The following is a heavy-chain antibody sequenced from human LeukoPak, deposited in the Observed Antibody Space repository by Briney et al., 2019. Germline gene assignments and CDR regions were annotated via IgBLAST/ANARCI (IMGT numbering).Heavy chain of an antibody. J-gene: IGHJ4*02. D-gene: IGHD6-19*01. CDR2: ISSSSSYI. CDR3: ARAHPSGWFYFDY. Sequence: PSETLSLTCTVSGGSINSYYWSWIRQPPGKGLEWVSSISSSSSYIYYADSVKGRFTISRDNAKNSLYLQMNSLRAEDTAVYYCARAHPSGWFYFDYWGQGTLVTVSS. CDR1: GGSINSYY. V-gene: IGHV3-21*01.